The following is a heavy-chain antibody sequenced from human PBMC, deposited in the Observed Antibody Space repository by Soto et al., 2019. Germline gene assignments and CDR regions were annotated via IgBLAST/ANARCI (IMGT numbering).Heavy chain of an antibody. Sequence: ASVKVSCKAPGYTLTSYYMHWVRQAPGQGLEWMGRVIPIFDVTSYAQRFQGRVTITADKSTTTAYMELSSLRSEDTAVYYCARDRDNSNWPNFDYWG. CDR2: VIPIFDVT. CDR3: ARDRDNSNWPNFDY. J-gene: IGHJ4*01. CDR1: GYTLTSYY. V-gene: IGHV1-46*01. D-gene: IGHD6-13*01.